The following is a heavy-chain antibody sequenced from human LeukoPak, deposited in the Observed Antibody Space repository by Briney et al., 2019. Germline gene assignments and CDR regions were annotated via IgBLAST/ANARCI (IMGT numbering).Heavy chain of an antibody. CDR1: GFIVSSKY. J-gene: IGHJ4*02. Sequence: PGGSLRLSCAASGFIVSSKYMSWVRQAPGKGQEWVSVIYSGGSTYYAASVEGRFTISRDNSKNTVYLQMNSLRVEDTAVYYCARAGPIDYWGQGTLVTVSS. V-gene: IGHV3-53*01. CDR2: IYSGGST. CDR3: ARAGPIDY.